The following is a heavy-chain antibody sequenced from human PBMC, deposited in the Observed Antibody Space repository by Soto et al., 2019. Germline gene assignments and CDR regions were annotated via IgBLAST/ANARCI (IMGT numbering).Heavy chain of an antibody. Sequence: EVQLVESGGALVQPGGSLRLSCAASGFTFSDHYMDWIRQAPGKGLEWVGSIKNKANSYGTEYAASVKGRFSISRDDSKNSMYGQMNCLETEGAAVYYWAILWLSSADMRRRRHYHGGKGTLVTVSS. CDR1: GFTFSDHY. CDR3: AILWLSSADMRRRRHYH. CDR2: IKNKANSYGT. D-gene: IGHD2-21*01. J-gene: IGHJ4*02. V-gene: IGHV3-72*01.